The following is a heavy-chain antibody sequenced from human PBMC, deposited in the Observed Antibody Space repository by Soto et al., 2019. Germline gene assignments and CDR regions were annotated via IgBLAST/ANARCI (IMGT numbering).Heavy chain of an antibody. V-gene: IGHV3-74*01. Sequence: PGGSLRLSCAASGFTFSSYWMHWVRQAPGKGLVWVSRINSDGSSTSYADSVKGRFTISRDNSKNTLYLQMNSLRAEDTAVYYCAIKTHSSGWYWGTSYFDYWGQGTLVTVSS. J-gene: IGHJ4*02. CDR2: INSDGSST. D-gene: IGHD6-19*01. CDR3: AIKTHSSGWYWGTSYFDY. CDR1: GFTFSSYW.